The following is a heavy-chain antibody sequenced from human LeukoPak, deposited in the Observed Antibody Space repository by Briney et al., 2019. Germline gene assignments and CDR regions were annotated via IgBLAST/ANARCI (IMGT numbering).Heavy chain of an antibody. CDR2: ISSSSSYI. CDR1: GFTFSSYS. CDR3: ASPVAGTF. D-gene: IGHD6-19*01. J-gene: IGHJ4*02. V-gene: IGHV3-21*01. Sequence: NSGGSQRLSCAASGFTFSSYSMNWVRQAPGKGLEWVSSISSSSSYIYYADSVKGRFTISRDNAKNSLYLQMNSLRAEDTAVYYCASPVAGTFWGQGTLVTVSS.